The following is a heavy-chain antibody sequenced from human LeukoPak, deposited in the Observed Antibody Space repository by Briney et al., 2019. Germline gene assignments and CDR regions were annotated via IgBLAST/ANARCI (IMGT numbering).Heavy chain of an antibody. CDR1: GFHSSTYG. CDR2: INTGSTTI. V-gene: IGHV3-48*01. J-gene: IGHJ4*02. Sequence: GGSLRLSCAASGFHSSTYGMNWVRQAPGKGLEWVSYINTGSTTIHHADSVKGRFTISRVNTRNSLFLQMNSLRVEDTAVYFCARVPDDPWSGYFFDCWGQGTLVTVSS. D-gene: IGHD3-3*01. CDR3: ARVPDDPWSGYFFDC.